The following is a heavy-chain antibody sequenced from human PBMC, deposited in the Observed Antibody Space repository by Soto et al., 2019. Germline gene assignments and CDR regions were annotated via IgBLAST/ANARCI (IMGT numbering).Heavy chain of an antibody. D-gene: IGHD3-3*01. V-gene: IGHV1-46*01. CDR3: ARDRDFWTGYEYYYYAMDV. J-gene: IGHJ6*02. Sequence: ASVKVSCKASGYIFTTYFIHWVRQAPGQGLERMGTLDPSSDSASYAPNFQGRVTMTRDTSTSTVYMELSTLRSEDTAVYYCARDRDFWTGYEYYYYAMDVWGQGTTVTVSS. CDR1: GYIFTTYF. CDR2: LDPSSDSA.